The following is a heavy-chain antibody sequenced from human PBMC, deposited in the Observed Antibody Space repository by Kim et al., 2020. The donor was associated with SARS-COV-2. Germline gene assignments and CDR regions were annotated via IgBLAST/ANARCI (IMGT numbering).Heavy chain of an antibody. Sequence: SETLSLTCIVSGASISSRSSYWGWIRQPPGKGLEWIGSMYYSGNTYYDPSLNSRATISVDTSKNQFSLKLTSVTAADTAVYYGARQEDFWNGLQRSYYVIEVGGQGATDTVS. CDR3: ARQEDFWNGLQRSYYVIEV. V-gene: IGHV4-39*01. J-gene: IGHJ6*02. D-gene: IGHD3-3*01. CDR1: GASISSRSSY. CDR2: MYYSGNT.